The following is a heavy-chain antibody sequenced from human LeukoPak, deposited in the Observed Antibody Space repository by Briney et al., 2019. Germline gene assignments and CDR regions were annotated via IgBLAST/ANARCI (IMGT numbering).Heavy chain of an antibody. Sequence: SETLSLTCFVSGYPINIDYSWGWIRQSPGKGLEWIGVISPKGITYYNPSLKSRVTMSVDTSKSQFSLKLSSVTAADTAVYYCARDGSSSWLKGFDPWGQGTLVTVSS. D-gene: IGHD6-13*01. CDR2: ISPKGIT. CDR3: ARDGSSSWLKGFDP. CDR1: GYPINIDYS. V-gene: IGHV4-38-2*02. J-gene: IGHJ5*02.